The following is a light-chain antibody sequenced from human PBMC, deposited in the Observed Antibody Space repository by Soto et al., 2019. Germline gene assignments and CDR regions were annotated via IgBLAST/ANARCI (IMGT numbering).Light chain of an antibody. Sequence: DIQMTQSPSSVSASVGDRVTITCRASQPITNWLAWYQQKPGKAPKLLIYAASNLQSGVPSRFSGIGSGTDFTLTINSLQPEDFATYYCQQYTSFPFTDGPGTKVDNK. V-gene: IGKV1-12*01. CDR1: QPITNW. CDR2: AAS. J-gene: IGKJ3*01. CDR3: QQYTSFPFT.